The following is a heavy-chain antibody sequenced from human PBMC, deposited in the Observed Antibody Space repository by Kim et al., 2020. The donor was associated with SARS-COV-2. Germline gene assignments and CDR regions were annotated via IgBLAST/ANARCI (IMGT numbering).Heavy chain of an antibody. CDR2: MSTGTGYT. V-gene: IGHV1-8*01. J-gene: IGHJ6*03. CDR3: AVGRAGTVTGTEYYYYMPV. CDR1: GYSFGSGIYA. Sequence: ASVKVSCKASGYSFGSGIYAINWVRQATGQGLEWMGWMSTGTGYTAYAQNFQGIVTMTSNASITTAYMEMRSLRSEDTAVYYCAVGRAGTVTGTEYYYYMPVWGKGTTVTVSS. D-gene: IGHD4-17*01.